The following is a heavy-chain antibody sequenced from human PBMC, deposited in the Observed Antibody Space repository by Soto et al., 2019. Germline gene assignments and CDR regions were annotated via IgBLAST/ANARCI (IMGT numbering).Heavy chain of an antibody. Sequence: EGPLRVSWSLSRCTSSDQKKDLVRQAPGKGLEWVGRIRTKANSYTTEYAASVKGRFTISRDDSKNSLFLQMNSLNTEDTAVYYCARRPGSYPTNDYRGQCTLVSGS. D-gene: IGHD1-26*01. J-gene: IGHJ4*02. V-gene: IGHV3-72*01. CDR2: IRTKANSYTT. CDR3: ARRPGSYPTNDY. CDR1: RCTSSDQK.